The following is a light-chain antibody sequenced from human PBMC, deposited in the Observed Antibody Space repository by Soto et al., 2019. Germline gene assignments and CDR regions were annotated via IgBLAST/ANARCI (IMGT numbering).Light chain of an antibody. V-gene: IGKV1-5*03. CDR1: QSISSR. CDR3: QKYNSYSPGM. CDR2: QAS. Sequence: DIQMTQSPSTLSPPLPHRVTITCRARQSISSRLAWYQQKPGKAPQLLIYQASSLASGVPSRLSGSGSGTEFTLTIGSLQPDDFATYYCQKYNSYSPGMFGQGTKVDIK. J-gene: IGKJ1*01.